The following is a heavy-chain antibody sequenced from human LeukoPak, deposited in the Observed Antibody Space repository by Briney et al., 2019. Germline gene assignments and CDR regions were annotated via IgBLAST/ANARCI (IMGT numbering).Heavy chain of an antibody. Sequence: SETLSLTCTVSGVSISSSSYYWSWILQPPGKGLEWTGYIYYSGSTNYNPPLKSRVTISLDTSKNQFSLKLSSVTAADTAVYYCARHSSGYLSYFDYWGQGTLVTVSS. CDR2: IYYSGST. CDR3: ARHSSGYLSYFDY. J-gene: IGHJ4*02. CDR1: GVSISSSSYY. V-gene: IGHV4-61*05. D-gene: IGHD3-22*01.